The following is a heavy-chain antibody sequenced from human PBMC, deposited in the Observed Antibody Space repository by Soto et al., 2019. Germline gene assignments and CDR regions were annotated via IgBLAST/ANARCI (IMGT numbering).Heavy chain of an antibody. Sequence: EVQLLESGGGLVQPGGSLRLSCAGSGFTFSSYAMSWVRQAPGKGLEWVSGISGSEESTYYADSVKGRFTISRDNSKIPVYLQMTSPSAEDTAVYYCAKDHDSSSSYCFDCWGQGTRVTVSS. V-gene: IGHV3-23*01. J-gene: IGHJ4*02. D-gene: IGHD6-13*01. CDR2: ISGSEEST. CDR3: AKDHDSSSSYCFDC. CDR1: GFTFSSYA.